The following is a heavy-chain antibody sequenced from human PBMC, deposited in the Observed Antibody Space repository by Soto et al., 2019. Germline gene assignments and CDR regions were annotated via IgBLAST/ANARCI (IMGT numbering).Heavy chain of an antibody. J-gene: IGHJ6*02. CDR2: ISSTGTTI. CDR1: GFTFGDYY. Sequence: GGSLRLSCETSGFTFGDYYMSWIRQAPGRGLEWVSLISSTGTTIYYADSVKGRFTISRDNAKNSLYLQMNSLRAEDTAVYYCARDPNYDFWSGYRNKEGTYGMDVWGQGTTVTVSS. V-gene: IGHV3-11*04. CDR3: ARDPNYDFWSGYRNKEGTYGMDV. D-gene: IGHD3-3*01.